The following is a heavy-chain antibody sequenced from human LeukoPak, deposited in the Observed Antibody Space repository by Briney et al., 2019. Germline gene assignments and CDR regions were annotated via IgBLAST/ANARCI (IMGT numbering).Heavy chain of an antibody. Sequence: ASVKDSCKASGYTFTGYYMHWVRQAPGQGLEWMGWINPNSGGTNYAQKFQGRVTMTRDTSISTAYMELSRLRSDDTAVYYCARPTTVTYNWFDPWGQGTLVTVSS. CDR2: INPNSGGT. CDR3: ARPTTVTYNWFDP. V-gene: IGHV1-2*02. D-gene: IGHD4-17*01. J-gene: IGHJ5*02. CDR1: GYTFTGYY.